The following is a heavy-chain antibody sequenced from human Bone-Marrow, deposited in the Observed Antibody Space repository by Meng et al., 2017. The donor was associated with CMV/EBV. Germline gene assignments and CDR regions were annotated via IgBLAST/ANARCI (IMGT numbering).Heavy chain of an antibody. Sequence: SGPTLVKPTQTLTLTCTFSDFSLTTRGLGVGWIRQPPGKALEWLALISWNDDKYYSPSLRNGLTITKDTPRNQVVLTMTDMDPVDTATYYCAHIPLIYHFWSVSSAVGAFDYWGQGTLVTVSS. CDR2: ISWNDDK. CDR3: AHIPLIYHFWSVSSAVGAFDY. J-gene: IGHJ4*02. CDR1: DFSLTTRGLG. V-gene: IGHV2-5*01. D-gene: IGHD3-3*01.